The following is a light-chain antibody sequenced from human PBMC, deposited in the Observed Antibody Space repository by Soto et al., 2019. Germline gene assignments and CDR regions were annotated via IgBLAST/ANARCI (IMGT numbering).Light chain of an antibody. CDR1: SSDVGGYNY. CDR2: EVT. Sequence: QSVLTQPASVSASPGQSISISCTGSSSDVGGYNYVSWYQQLPGKAPKLMIFEVTNRPSGVSNRFSGSKSGNTASLTISGLQAEDEADYFCSSYTTRSTLVFGTGTKVTVL. V-gene: IGLV2-14*01. CDR3: SSYTTRSTLV. J-gene: IGLJ1*01.